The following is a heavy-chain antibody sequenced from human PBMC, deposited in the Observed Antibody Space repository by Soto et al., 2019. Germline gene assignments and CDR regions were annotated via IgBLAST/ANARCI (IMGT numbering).Heavy chain of an antibody. CDR2: IWYDGSNK. CDR3: ARDRSPRFLEWLVSGGMDV. Sequence: GGSLRLSCAASGFTFSSYGMHWVRQAPGKGLEWVAVIWYDGSNKYYADSVKGRFTISRDNSKNTLYLQMNSLRAEDTAVYYCARDRSPRFLEWLVSGGMDVWGKGTTVTVSS. CDR1: GFTFSSYG. V-gene: IGHV3-33*01. J-gene: IGHJ6*03. D-gene: IGHD3-3*01.